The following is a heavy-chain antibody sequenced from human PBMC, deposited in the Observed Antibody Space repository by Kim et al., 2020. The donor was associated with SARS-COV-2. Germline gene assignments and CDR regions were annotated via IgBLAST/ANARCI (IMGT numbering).Heavy chain of an antibody. V-gene: IGHV1-3*01. CDR2: INAGNGNT. CDR1: GYTFTSYA. Sequence: ASVKVSCKASGYTFTSYAMHWVRQAPGQRLEWMGWINAGNGNTKYSQKFQGRVTITRDTSASTAYMELSSLRSEDTAVYYCARSSIAAAGTTVWYFDLWGRGTLVTVSS. CDR3: ARSSIAAAGTTVWYFDL. J-gene: IGHJ2*01. D-gene: IGHD6-13*01.